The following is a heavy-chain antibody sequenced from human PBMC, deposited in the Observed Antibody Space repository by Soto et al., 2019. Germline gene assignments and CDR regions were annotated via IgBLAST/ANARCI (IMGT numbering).Heavy chain of an antibody. J-gene: IGHJ4*02. D-gene: IGHD4-17*01. CDR3: ARDKWGSPYGHYDIDY. Sequence: ASVKVSCKASGYTFTSYGISWVRQAPGQGLEWMGWISAYNGNTNYAQKLQGRVTMTTDTSTSTAYMELRSLRSDDTAVYYCARDKWGSPYGHYDIDYWGQGTLVTVSS. CDR2: ISAYNGNT. CDR1: GYTFTSYG. V-gene: IGHV1-18*01.